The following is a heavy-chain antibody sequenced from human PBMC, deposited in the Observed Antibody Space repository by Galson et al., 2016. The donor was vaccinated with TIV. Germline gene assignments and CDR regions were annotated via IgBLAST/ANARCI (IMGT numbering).Heavy chain of an antibody. D-gene: IGHD1-1*01. CDR2: INQDGNEI. J-gene: IGHJ4*02. CDR3: ARAIGKTDGF. V-gene: IGHV3-7*03. Sequence: LRLSCAASGFTFSSYWMHWVRQAPGKGLEWVANINQDGNEIYYVDSVKGRFTISRDNAKNLVFLQMTSLRAEDMAVYYCARAIGKTDGFWGQGTLVTVSS. CDR1: GFTFSSYW.